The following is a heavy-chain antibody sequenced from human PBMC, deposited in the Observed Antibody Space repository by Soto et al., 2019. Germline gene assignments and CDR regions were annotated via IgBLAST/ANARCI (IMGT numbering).Heavy chain of an antibody. CDR3: ARGSHQLLILN. J-gene: IGHJ4*02. CDR1: GFTFSSYG. V-gene: IGHV3-33*01. CDR2: IWYDGSNK. D-gene: IGHD2-2*01. Sequence: QVQLVESGGGVVQPGRSLRLSCAASGFTFSSYGMHWVRQAPGKGLEWVAVIWYDGSNKYYADSVKGRFTMSRDNSKNTLYLQMNSLRAEDTAVYYCARGSHQLLILNWGQGTLVTVSS.